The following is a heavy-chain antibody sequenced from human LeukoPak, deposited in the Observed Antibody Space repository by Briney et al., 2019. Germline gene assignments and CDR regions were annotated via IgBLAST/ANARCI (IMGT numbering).Heavy chain of an antibody. CDR3: ARGGKQGIAVAGTSPYYYYYMDV. V-gene: IGHV4-34*01. CDR2: INHSGST. J-gene: IGHJ6*03. D-gene: IGHD6-19*01. CDR1: GGSFSGYY. Sequence: PSETLSLTCAVYGGSFSGYYWSWIRQPPGKGLEWIGEINHSGSTNYNPSLKSRVTISVDTSKNQFSLKLSPVTAADTAVYYCARGGKQGIAVAGTSPYYYYYMDVWGKGTTVTVSS.